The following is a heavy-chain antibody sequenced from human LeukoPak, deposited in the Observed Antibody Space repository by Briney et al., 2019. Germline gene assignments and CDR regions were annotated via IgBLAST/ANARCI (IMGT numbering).Heavy chain of an antibody. CDR2: ISSSSSYI. Sequence: GGSLRLSCAASGFTFSSYSMNWVRQAPGKGLEWVSSISSSSSYIYYADSVKGRFTISRDNARNFLYLQMNSLRVEDTAAYYCARDKITGPTNFDSWGQGTLVTVSS. D-gene: IGHD1-14*01. J-gene: IGHJ4*02. CDR3: ARDKITGPTNFDS. V-gene: IGHV3-21*01. CDR1: GFTFSSYS.